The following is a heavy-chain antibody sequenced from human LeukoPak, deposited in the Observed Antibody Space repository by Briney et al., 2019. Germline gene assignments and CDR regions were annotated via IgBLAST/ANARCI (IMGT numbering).Heavy chain of an antibody. CDR2: IKSKTDGGTT. CDR1: GFTFSNAW. D-gene: IGHD3-10*01. CDR3: TSSTMVRGVTIYWYFDL. J-gene: IGHJ2*01. V-gene: IGHV3-15*01. Sequence: GGSLRLSCAASGFTFSNAWMGWVRQAPGKGLEWVGRIKSKTDGGTTDYAAPVKGRFTISRDDSKNTLYLQMNSLKTEDTAVYYCTSSTMVRGVTIYWYFDLWGRGTLVTVSS.